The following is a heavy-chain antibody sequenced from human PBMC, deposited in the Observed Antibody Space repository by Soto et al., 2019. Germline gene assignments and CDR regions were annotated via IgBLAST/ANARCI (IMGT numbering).Heavy chain of an antibody. CDR3: AREDRSSLYRCYYYYYYGMDV. D-gene: IGHD6-13*01. V-gene: IGHV1-2*04. CDR2: INPNSGGT. CDR1: GYTFTGYY. Sequence: QVQLVQSGAEVKKPGASVKVSCKASGYTFTGYYMHWVRQAPGQGLEWMGWINPNSGGTNYAQKFQGWVTLTTDTSISTAYMELSRLGSDDTAVYYCAREDRSSLYRCYYYYYYGMDVWGQGTTVTVSS. J-gene: IGHJ6*02.